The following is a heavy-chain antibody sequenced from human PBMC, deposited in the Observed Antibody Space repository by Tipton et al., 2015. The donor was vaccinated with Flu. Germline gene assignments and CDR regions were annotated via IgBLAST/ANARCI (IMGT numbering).Heavy chain of an antibody. CDR1: GGSISSHY. V-gene: IGHV4-4*07. CDR3: ASGNFYDSSGYFAF. CDR2: THTNGNT. D-gene: IGHD3-22*01. J-gene: IGHJ4*02. Sequence: TLSLTCTVSGGSISSHYWSWIRQPPGKGLEWIGRTHTNGNTNYNSSFGSRLTMSLDTSKSQFSMTLTSVTVADTAVYYCASGNFYDSSGYFAFWGQGILVTVSS.